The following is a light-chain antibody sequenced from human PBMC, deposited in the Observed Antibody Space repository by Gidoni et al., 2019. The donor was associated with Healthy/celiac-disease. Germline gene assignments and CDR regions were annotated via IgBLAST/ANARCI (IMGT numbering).Light chain of an antibody. CDR2: DAS. J-gene: IGKJ4*01. CDR1: QSVSSY. Sequence: EIVLKQSPATLSLSPGERATTSCRASQSVSSYLAWYQQKPGQAPRLLIYDASNRATGIPARFSGSGSGTDFTLTISSLEPEDFAVYYCQQRSNWPSFGGGTKVEIK. CDR3: QQRSNWPS. V-gene: IGKV3-11*01.